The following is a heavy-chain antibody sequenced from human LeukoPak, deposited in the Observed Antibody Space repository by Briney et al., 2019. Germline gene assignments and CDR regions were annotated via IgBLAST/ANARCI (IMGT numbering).Heavy chain of an antibody. D-gene: IGHD3-22*01. CDR2: ISWNGRNT. CDR1: GFTFASYG. CDR3: ARGKQYDKFDY. J-gene: IGHJ4*02. V-gene: IGHV3-20*04. Sequence: GGSLRLSCAASGFTFASYGLNWVRQAPGKGLEWVSGISWNGRNTAYAESLKGRFTISRDNAKNTLYLQMNSLRAEDTAFYYCARGKQYDKFDYWGQGTLVTVSS.